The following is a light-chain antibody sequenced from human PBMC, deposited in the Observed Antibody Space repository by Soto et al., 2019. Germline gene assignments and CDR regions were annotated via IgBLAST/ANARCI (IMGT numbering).Light chain of an antibody. J-gene: IGKJ1*01. CDR3: QQYSSYWT. Sequence: IQMTQSPSTLSASVGDRVTITCRASQSITSWSAWFQQKPGKAPKLLIYKASSLESGVPSRFSGSGSGTEFTLTISSLQPDDFATYFCQQYSSYWTFGQGTKVEIK. CDR1: QSITSW. CDR2: KAS. V-gene: IGKV1-5*03.